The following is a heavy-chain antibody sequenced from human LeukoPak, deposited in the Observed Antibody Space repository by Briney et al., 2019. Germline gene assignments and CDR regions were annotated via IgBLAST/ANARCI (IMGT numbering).Heavy chain of an antibody. Sequence: GSLRLSCTASGFTFGDYALSWVRQAPGKGLEWVSAISGSGGSTYYADSVKGRFTISRDNPKNTLYLQMNSLRAEDTAVYYCAKDQGDYYDSSGSTHSDYWGQGTLVTVSS. CDR2: ISGSGGST. CDR3: AKDQGDYYDSSGSTHSDY. J-gene: IGHJ4*02. CDR1: GFTFGDYA. D-gene: IGHD3-22*01. V-gene: IGHV3-23*01.